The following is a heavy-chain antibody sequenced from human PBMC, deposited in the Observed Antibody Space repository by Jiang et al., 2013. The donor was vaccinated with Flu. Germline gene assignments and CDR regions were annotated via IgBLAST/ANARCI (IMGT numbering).Heavy chain of an antibody. Sequence: LLKPSESLSLTCTVSGGSITGYYLNWIRQPAGKGLEWIGRITTAGSTNYNPSLKGRVTMSVDTSKNQFSLKLNSVTAADTAVYYCVRDPAGYNWFDPWGQGTLVTVSS. CDR3: VRDPAGYNWFDP. J-gene: IGHJ5*02. D-gene: IGHD3-10*01. V-gene: IGHV4-4*07. CDR1: GGSITGYY. CDR2: ITTAGST.